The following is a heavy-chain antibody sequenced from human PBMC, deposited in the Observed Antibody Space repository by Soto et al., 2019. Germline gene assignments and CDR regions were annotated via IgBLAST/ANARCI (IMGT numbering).Heavy chain of an antibody. V-gene: IGHV4-39*01. D-gene: IGHD1-20*01. CDR3: AIRLIDNWNQGHAFDL. CDR1: GGSVSSGNYF. J-gene: IGHJ3*01. CDR2: IYYNVDT. Sequence: QLQLQESGPGLVKPAETLSLKCAVSGGSVSSGNYFWGWIRQPPGKGLEWVGNIYYNVDTYYSPSLKSRVTMSGDTAQNQVSLRLTSVTAADTAVYYCAIRLIDNWNQGHAFDLWGQGTLVTVSS.